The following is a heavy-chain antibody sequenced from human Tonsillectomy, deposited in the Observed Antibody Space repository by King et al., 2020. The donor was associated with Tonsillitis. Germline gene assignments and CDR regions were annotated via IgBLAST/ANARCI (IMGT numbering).Heavy chain of an antibody. V-gene: IGHV3-30-3*01. CDR2: ISYDGSNK. D-gene: IGHD3-10*01. CDR1: GFTFSSYA. CDR3: ARDGEDYGSGTYCFDY. J-gene: IGHJ4*02. Sequence: VQLVESGGGVVQPGRSLRLSCAASGFTFSSYAMHWVRQAPGKGLEWVAVISYDGSNKYYADSVKGRFTISRDNSKNTLYLQMNSLRAEDTAVYYCARDGEDYGSGTYCFDYWGQGTLVTVSS.